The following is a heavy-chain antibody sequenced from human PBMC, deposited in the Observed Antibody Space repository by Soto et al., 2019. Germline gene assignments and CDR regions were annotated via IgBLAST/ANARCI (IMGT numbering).Heavy chain of an antibody. V-gene: IGHV1-18*01. CDR3: AREGEQAKETNFDY. D-gene: IGHD3-16*01. CDR2: ISAYNGNT. J-gene: IGHJ4*02. Sequence: ASVKVSCKASGYTFTNYGISWVRQAPGQGLEWMGCISAYNGNTKYTQKLQGRVTMTTDTSTSTAYMELRSLRSDDTAVYYCAREGEQAKETNFDYWGQGTLVTVSS. CDR1: GYTFTNYG.